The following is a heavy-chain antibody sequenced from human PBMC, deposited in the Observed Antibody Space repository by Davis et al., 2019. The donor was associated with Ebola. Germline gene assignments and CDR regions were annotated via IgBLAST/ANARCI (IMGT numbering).Heavy chain of an antibody. V-gene: IGHV3-23*01. CDR3: AKDLLWFGELLLGDAFDI. Sequence: GESLKISCAASGFTFSSYAMSWVRQAPGKGLEWVSAISGSGGSTYYADSVKGRFTISRDNSKNTLYLQMNSLGAEDTAVYYCAKDLLWFGELLLGDAFDIWGQGTMVTVSS. CDR2: ISGSGGST. J-gene: IGHJ3*02. D-gene: IGHD3-10*01. CDR1: GFTFSSYA.